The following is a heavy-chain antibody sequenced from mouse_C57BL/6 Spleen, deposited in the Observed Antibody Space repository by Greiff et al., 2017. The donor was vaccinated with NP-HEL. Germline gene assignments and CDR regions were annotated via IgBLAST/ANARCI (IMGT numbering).Heavy chain of an antibody. J-gene: IGHJ4*01. Sequence: EVKVVESGGGLVKPGGSLKLSCAASGFTFSDYGMHWVRQAPEKGLEWVAYISSGSSTIYYADTVKGRFTISRDNAMNTLFLQMTSLRSEDTAMYYCARIHYYAMDYWGQGTSVTVSS. CDR3: ARIHYYAMDY. V-gene: IGHV5-17*01. CDR2: ISSGSSTI. CDR1: GFTFSDYG.